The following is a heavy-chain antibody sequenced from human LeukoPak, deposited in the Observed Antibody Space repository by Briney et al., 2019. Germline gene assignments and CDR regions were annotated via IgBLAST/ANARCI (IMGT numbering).Heavy chain of an antibody. CDR1: GFTFSSYW. Sequence: GRSLRLSCAASGFTFSSYWMSWVRHAPGKGLEWVANIKQDGSETYYVDSVKGRLTISRDNAKNSLYLQMNSLRAEDTAVYFCATPASGTWHFDYWGQGTLVTVSS. CDR2: IKQDGSET. D-gene: IGHD6-13*01. V-gene: IGHV3-7*01. CDR3: ATPASGTWHFDY. J-gene: IGHJ4*02.